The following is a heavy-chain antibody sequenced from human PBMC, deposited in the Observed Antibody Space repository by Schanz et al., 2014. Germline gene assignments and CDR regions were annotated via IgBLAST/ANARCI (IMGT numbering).Heavy chain of an antibody. CDR2: INPNSGGT. CDR1: GYTFNGYY. J-gene: IGHJ4*02. D-gene: IGHD1-26*01. V-gene: IGHV1-2*06. Sequence: QVQLVQSGAEVTKPGASVKVSCKASGYTFNGYYIHWLRQAPGQGLEWMGRINPNSGGTDYAQKFQGRVTMTRDTSISTAYMELSRPRSDDTAVYFCARDGGAYWGQGTLVTVSS. CDR3: ARDGGAY.